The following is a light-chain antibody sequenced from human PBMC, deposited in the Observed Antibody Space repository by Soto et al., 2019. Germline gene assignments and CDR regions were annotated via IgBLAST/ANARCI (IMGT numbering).Light chain of an antibody. Sequence: EVVMTQSPATLSVSPGERVTLSCRASQSINAHLAWYQQKPGQAPRLLIHGASTRATGIPARFSGSGFGTEFILTISSLQSEDFAVYYWQQYNTWLWTFGQGPKVEIQ. CDR2: GAS. J-gene: IGKJ1*01. CDR1: QSINAH. V-gene: IGKV3-15*01. CDR3: QQYNTWLWT.